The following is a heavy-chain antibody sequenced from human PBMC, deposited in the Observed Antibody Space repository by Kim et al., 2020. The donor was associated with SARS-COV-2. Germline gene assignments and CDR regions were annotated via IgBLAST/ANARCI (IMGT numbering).Heavy chain of an antibody. V-gene: IGHV3-23*01. CDR2: ITGSGGGT. D-gene: IGHD2-21*02. Sequence: GGSLRLSCAASGVTFSNYDMSWVRQAPGKGLEWVSSITGSGGGTYYADSVQGRFTISRDNSKRTLYLQMNGLRAEDTAIYYCAKDTMAVTAGIGYLFGMDVWGQGTTVTVSS. J-gene: IGHJ6*02. CDR3: AKDTMAVTAGIGYLFGMDV. CDR1: GVTFSNYD.